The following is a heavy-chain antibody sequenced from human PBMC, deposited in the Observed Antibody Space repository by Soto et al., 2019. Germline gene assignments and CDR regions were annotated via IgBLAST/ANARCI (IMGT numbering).Heavy chain of an antibody. D-gene: IGHD4-17*01. CDR1: GGTFSSYT. Sequence: QVQLVQSGAEVKKPGSSVKVSCKASGGTFSSYTISWVRQAPGQGLEWMGRIIPILGIANYAQKSQGRVTITADKSTSTAYMELSSLRSEDTAVYYCARASYGDYVKVDYWGQGTLVTVSS. J-gene: IGHJ4*02. CDR3: ARASYGDYVKVDY. CDR2: IIPILGIA. V-gene: IGHV1-69*02.